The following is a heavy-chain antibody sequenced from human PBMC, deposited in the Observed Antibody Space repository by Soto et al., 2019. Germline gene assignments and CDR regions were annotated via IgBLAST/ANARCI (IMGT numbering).Heavy chain of an antibody. V-gene: IGHV3-23*01. D-gene: IGHD5-12*01. Sequence: EVQLLESGGGLVQPGGSLRLSCAASGFIFSSYAMSWVRQAPGKGLEWVSGISGSGGSTYYADSVKGRFTISRDNSKNTLYLQMNSLRAEDTAVYYCAKGHIVATIPFDYWGQGTLVTVSS. CDR2: ISGSGGST. J-gene: IGHJ4*02. CDR1: GFIFSSYA. CDR3: AKGHIVATIPFDY.